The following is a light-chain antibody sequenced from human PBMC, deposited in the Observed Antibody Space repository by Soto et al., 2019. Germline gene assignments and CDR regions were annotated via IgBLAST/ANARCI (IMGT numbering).Light chain of an antibody. CDR2: GVR. CDR3: TSYTSIDTRV. V-gene: IGLV2-14*01. J-gene: IGLJ2*01. CDR1: SLDVGGYNF. Sequence: QSVLTQPASVSGSPGQSITISCTGTSLDVGGYNFVSWYQQHPGKVPKLMIYGVRNRPSGVSNRFSGSKSGNTASLTISGLQAEDEADYYCTSYTSIDTRVFGGGTKLTVL.